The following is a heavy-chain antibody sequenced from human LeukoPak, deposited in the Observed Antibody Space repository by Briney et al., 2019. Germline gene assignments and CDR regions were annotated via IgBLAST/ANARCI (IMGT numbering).Heavy chain of an antibody. CDR1: GGSITSTNW. D-gene: IGHD2-8*01. V-gene: IGHV4-4*02. Sequence: KASETLSLTCGVSGGSITSTNWWSWVRQPPGQGLKWIGEVSLSGLTNYNPTLNSRVIMALDTSKNHLSLNLTSVTAADTAVYFCSRENGAFSPFGYWGQGTLVTVPS. CDR2: VSLSGLT. CDR3: SRENGAFSPFGY. J-gene: IGHJ4*02.